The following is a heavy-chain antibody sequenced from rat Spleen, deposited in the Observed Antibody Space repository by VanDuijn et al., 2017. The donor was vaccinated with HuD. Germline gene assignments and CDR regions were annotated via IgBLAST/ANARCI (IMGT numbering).Heavy chain of an antibody. CDR2: ISYEGSST. Sequence: EVQLVESGGGLVQPGRSLKLSCAASGFTFSNYDMAWVRQAPKKGLEWVASISYEGSSTYYGDAVKGRFTIARDNAKSTLYLQMNSLRSEDTATYYCARGALNILRVYPTDYWGQGVMVTVSS. CDR1: GFTFSNYD. J-gene: IGHJ2*01. D-gene: IGHD1-9*01. V-gene: IGHV5-22*01. CDR3: ARGALNILRVYPTDY.